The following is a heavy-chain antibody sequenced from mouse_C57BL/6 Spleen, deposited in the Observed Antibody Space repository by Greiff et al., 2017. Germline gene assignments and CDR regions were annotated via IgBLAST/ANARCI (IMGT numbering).Heavy chain of an antibody. CDR2: INPNNGGT. CDR3: ATSLITDWDY. CDR1: GYTFTDYY. D-gene: IGHD1-1*01. V-gene: IGHV1-26*01. J-gene: IGHJ2*01. Sequence: EVQLQQSGPELVKPGASVKISCKASGYTFTDYYMNWVKQSHGKSLEWIGDINPNNGGTSYNQKFNGKATLTVDKTSSTSYMVLRSLTSEDAAVYSGATSLITDWDYWGQGTTLTVSS.